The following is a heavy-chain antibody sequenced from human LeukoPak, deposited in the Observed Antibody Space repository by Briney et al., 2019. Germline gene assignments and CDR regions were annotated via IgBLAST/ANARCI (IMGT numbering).Heavy chain of an antibody. J-gene: IGHJ4*02. Sequence: ASVKVSCKASGYIFTGYYMHWVRQAPGQGLEWMGRINPNSGGTNYAQKFQGRVTMTRDTSISTAYMELSRLRSDDTAVYYCARIPAYCSGGSCHDYWGQGTLVTVSS. CDR1: GYIFTGYY. D-gene: IGHD2-15*01. CDR2: INPNSGGT. CDR3: ARIPAYCSGGSCHDY. V-gene: IGHV1-2*06.